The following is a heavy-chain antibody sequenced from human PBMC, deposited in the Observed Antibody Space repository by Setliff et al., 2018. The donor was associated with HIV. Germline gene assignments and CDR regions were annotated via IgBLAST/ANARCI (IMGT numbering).Heavy chain of an antibody. CDR2: IIPSSGGT. CDR3: ASGILTGYGMDV. Sequence: GSVKVSCKASGYTFTAYYMHWVRQAPGQGLEWMGRIIPSSGGTNYAQKFQGRVTMTRDTSISTAYMELSRLRSEDTAVYYCASGILTGYGMDVWGQGTTVTVS. CDR1: GYTFTAYY. V-gene: IGHV1-2*06. J-gene: IGHJ6*02. D-gene: IGHD3-9*01.